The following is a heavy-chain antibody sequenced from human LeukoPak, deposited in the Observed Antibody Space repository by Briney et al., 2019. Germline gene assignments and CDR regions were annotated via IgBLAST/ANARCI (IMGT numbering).Heavy chain of an antibody. J-gene: IGHJ4*02. CDR2: FYHSGST. D-gene: IGHD3-10*01. CDR1: GGSISSGGYN. CDR3: ARGDYYGSGSRYFDY. Sequence: SETLSLTCTVSGGSISSGGYNWNWIRQPPGKGLEWIGDFYHSGSTYYNPSLKSRVTISVDTSKNQFSLTLSSVTAADTAVYYCARGDYYGSGSRYFDYWGQGILVTVSS. V-gene: IGHV4-30-2*01.